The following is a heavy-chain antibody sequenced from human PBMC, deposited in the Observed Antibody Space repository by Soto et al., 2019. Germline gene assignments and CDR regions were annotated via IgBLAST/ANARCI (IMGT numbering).Heavy chain of an antibody. V-gene: IGHV3-23*01. J-gene: IGHJ4*02. CDR3: ARDRHPYSTKYYFDY. CDR1: GFTFSTYA. CDR2: ISGSGAYT. D-gene: IGHD2-2*01. Sequence: PEGSLRLSCAASGFTFSTYAMNWVRQPPGKGLEWVSSISGSGAYTYYADSVQGRFTISRDNSKNTLNLQMNSLRAEDTAVYYCARDRHPYSTKYYFDYWGQGTLVTVSS.